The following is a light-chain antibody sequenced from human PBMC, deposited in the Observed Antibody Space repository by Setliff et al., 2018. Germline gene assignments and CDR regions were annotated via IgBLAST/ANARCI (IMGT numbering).Light chain of an antibody. CDR2: DVS. J-gene: IGLJ1*01. CDR3: QSYDSSLSGYV. V-gene: IGLV2-11*01. CDR1: SSDVGGYNY. Sequence: QSALTQPRSVSGSPGQSVTISCTGTSSDVGGYNYVSWYQQHPGKAPKLMISDVSKRPSGVPDRFSGSKSGTTASLAITGLQAEDEADYYCQSYDSSLSGYVFGTGTKATVL.